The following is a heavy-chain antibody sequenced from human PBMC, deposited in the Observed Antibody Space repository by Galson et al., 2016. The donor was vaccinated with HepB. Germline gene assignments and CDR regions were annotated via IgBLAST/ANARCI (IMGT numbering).Heavy chain of an antibody. CDR3: ARRPRDFRSRAHFKYYYYGMDV. D-gene: IGHD3-3*01. V-gene: IGHV4-39*01. CDR1: GGSISSTIYD. J-gene: IGHJ6*02. CDR2: IYYSGST. Sequence: SETLSLTCTVSGGSISSTIYDWGWIRQPPGKGLEWIGSIYYSGSTFYNLSLKSRVTISVDTSKKQFSLKLSSLTAADTAVYYCARRPRDFRSRAHFKYYYYGMDVWGQGTTVTVSS.